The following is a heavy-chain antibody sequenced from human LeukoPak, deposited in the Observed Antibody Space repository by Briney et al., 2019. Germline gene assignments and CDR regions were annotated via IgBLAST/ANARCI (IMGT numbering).Heavy chain of an antibody. V-gene: IGHV4-39*07. D-gene: IGHD3-22*01. CDR1: GGSISSSSYY. CDR2: IYYSGST. CDR3: ATNYYDTRKPWD. Sequence: SETLSLTCTVSGGSISSSSYYWGWIRQPPGKGLEWIGSIYYSGSTYYNPSLKSRVTISVDTSKNQFSLKLSSVTAADTAVYFCATNYYDTRKPWDWGQGTLVTVSS. J-gene: IGHJ4*02.